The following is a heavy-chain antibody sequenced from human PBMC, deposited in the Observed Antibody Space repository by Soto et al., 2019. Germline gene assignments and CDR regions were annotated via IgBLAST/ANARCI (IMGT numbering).Heavy chain of an antibody. J-gene: IGHJ4*02. CDR3: ARGLTHYYDSSGYYFHTFFDY. D-gene: IGHD3-22*01. V-gene: IGHV4-30-4*01. Sequence: SETLSLTCTVSGGSISSSDYYWSWIRQPPGKGLEWIGYIYYSGSTYYNPSLKSRVTISVDTSKNQFSLKLSSVTAADTAVYYCARGLTHYYDSSGYYFHTFFDYWGQGTLVTVSS. CDR2: IYYSGST. CDR1: GGSISSSDYY.